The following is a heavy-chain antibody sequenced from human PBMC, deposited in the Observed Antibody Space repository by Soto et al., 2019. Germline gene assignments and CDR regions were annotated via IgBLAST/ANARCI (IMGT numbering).Heavy chain of an antibody. CDR1: GFTFSSYG. CDR2: ISYDGSNK. CDR3: ASSLYYYDSSGYSGHLKLDY. J-gene: IGHJ4*02. D-gene: IGHD3-22*01. Sequence: GGSLRLSCAASGFTFSSYGMHWVRQAPGKGLEWVAVISYDGSNKYYADSVKGRFTISRDNSKNTLYLQMNSLRAEDTAVYYCASSLYYYDSSGYSGHLKLDYWGQGTLVTVSS. V-gene: IGHV3-30*03.